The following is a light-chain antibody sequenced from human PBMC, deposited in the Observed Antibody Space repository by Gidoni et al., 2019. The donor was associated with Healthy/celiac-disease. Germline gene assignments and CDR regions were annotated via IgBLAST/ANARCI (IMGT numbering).Light chain of an antibody. Sequence: EIVMTQSPATLSVSPGERATLSCRASQSVSSNLAWYQQKPGQAPRLLIYGASTRATGFPARFSGSGSETEFTLTISSLQSEDFAVYYCQQYNNWPRTFXXXTKVEIK. CDR1: QSVSSN. V-gene: IGKV3-15*01. J-gene: IGKJ1*01. CDR2: GAS. CDR3: QQYNNWPRT.